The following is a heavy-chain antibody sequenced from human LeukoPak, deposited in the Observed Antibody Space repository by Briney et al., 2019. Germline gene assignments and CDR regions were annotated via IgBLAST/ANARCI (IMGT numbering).Heavy chain of an antibody. V-gene: IGHV1-3*01. D-gene: IGHD6-25*01. Sequence: ASVKVSCKASGYTFTSYAMHWVRQAPGRRLEWMGWINAGNGNTKYSQKFQGRVTITRDTSASTAYMELSSLRSEDTAVYYCARDRGYGISYYFDYWGQGTLVTVSS. CDR3: ARDRGYGISYYFDY. J-gene: IGHJ4*02. CDR2: INAGNGNT. CDR1: GYTFTSYA.